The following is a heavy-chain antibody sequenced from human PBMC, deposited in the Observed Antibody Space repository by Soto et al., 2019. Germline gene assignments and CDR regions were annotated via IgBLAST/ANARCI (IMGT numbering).Heavy chain of an antibody. CDR2: MNPNSGNT. CDR3: ARGYDFWSGYYRDY. D-gene: IGHD3-3*01. Sequence: ASVKVSCKASGYTFTSYDINWVRQATGQGLEWMGWMNPNSGNTGYAQKFQGRVTRTRKTSISTAYMELSSLRSEDTAVYYCARGYDFWSGYYRDYWGQGTLVTVSS. J-gene: IGHJ4*02. V-gene: IGHV1-8*01. CDR1: GYTFTSYD.